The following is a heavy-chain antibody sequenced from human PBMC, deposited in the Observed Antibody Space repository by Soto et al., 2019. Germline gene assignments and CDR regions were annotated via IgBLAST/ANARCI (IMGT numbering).Heavy chain of an antibody. Sequence: SSETLSLTCTVSGGSVSSGSYYWSWIRQPPGKGLEWIGYIYYSGSTKYNPSLKSRVTISVDTSKNQFSLKLSSVTAADTAVYYCARDQVPAALLGWLDLWGQRSLDTFSS. J-gene: IGHJ5*02. V-gene: IGHV4-61*01. D-gene: IGHD2-2*01. CDR2: IYYSGST. CDR3: ARDQVPAALLGWLDL. CDR1: GGSVSSGSYY.